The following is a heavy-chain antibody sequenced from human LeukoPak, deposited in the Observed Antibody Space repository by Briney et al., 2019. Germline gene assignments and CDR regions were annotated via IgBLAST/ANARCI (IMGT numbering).Heavy chain of an antibody. CDR1: GYTFTSYG. Sequence: ASVKVSCKASGYTFTSYGISWVRQTPGQGLEWMGWISAYNGNTNYAQKLQGRVTMTTDTSTSTAYMELRSLRSDDTAVYYCARDRSVAGWFDPWGQGTLVTVSS. D-gene: IGHD6-19*01. V-gene: IGHV1-18*01. CDR2: ISAYNGNT. CDR3: ARDRSVAGWFDP. J-gene: IGHJ5*02.